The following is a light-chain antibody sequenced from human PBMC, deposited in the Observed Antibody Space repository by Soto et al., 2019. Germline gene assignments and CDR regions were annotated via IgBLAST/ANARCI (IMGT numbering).Light chain of an antibody. CDR1: QSISSW. V-gene: IGKV1-5*03. J-gene: IGKJ1*01. Sequence: IQTTNSPSSLSAPVRDRATITCRASQSISSWLAWYQQKPRKAPKLLIYKASSLESGVPSRFSGSGSGTEFTLTISNLQPDDIATYYCQQYNGGWTFGQGTKVDI. CDR3: QQYNGGWT. CDR2: KAS.